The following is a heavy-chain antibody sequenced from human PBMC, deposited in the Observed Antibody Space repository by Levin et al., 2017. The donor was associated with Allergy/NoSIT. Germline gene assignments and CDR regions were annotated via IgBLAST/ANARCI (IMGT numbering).Heavy chain of an antibody. CDR1: GFTFRDYY. Sequence: KPGGSLRLSCAASGFTFRDYYMSWIRQAPGKGLELVSYISGTSSAIIYADSVKGRFTISRDNAQNSLYLQMNSLRAEDTAVYFCASGPFAAAAHYWGQGTLVTVSS. J-gene: IGHJ4*02. V-gene: IGHV3-11*03. D-gene: IGHD6-13*01. CDR2: ISGTSSAI. CDR3: ASGPFAAAAHY.